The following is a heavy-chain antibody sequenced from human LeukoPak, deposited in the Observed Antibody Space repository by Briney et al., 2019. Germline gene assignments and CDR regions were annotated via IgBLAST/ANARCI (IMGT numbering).Heavy chain of an antibody. V-gene: IGHV3-9*01. CDR2: ITWNRDNI. CDR3: AKDLSSAITSALVLDV. J-gene: IGHJ6*02. CDR1: GFTFDDYA. D-gene: IGHD3-22*01. Sequence: PGGSLRLSCTVSGFTFDDYAMHWARHTPGKGLEWVAGITWNRDNIGYGDSVKGRFTISRDNVKNVLYSQMNSLRPEDTALYYCAKDLSSAITSALVLDVWGQGTTVTVS.